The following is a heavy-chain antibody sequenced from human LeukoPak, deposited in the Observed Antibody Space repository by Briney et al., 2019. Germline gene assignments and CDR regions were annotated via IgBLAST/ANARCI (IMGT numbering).Heavy chain of an antibody. J-gene: IGHJ4*02. Sequence: GGSLRLSCAASGFTFDDYAMHWVRQAPGKGLEWVSGISWNSGSIGYADSVKGRFTISRDNAKNSLYLQMNSLRAEDMALYYCAKGLSSSWYGRLDYWGQGTLVTVSS. CDR2: ISWNSGSI. V-gene: IGHV3-9*03. D-gene: IGHD6-13*01. CDR1: GFTFDDYA. CDR3: AKGLSSSWYGRLDY.